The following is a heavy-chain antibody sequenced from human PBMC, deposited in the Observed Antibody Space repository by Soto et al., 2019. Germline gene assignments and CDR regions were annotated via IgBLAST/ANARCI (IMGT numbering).Heavy chain of an antibody. CDR2: INAGNGDT. CDR1: GYTCTTYT. V-gene: IGHV1-3*01. D-gene: IGHD3-10*01. CDR3: ARDFGIYNMDV. J-gene: IGHJ6*03. Sequence: QVQLVQSGAEVKKPGASVKVSCRASGYTCTTYTIHWVRQAPGQRLEWMGWINAGNGDTKYSQTLQGRVTITRDTSASAAYMELSSLRSEDTAVYYGARDFGIYNMDVWGQGTTVIVSS.